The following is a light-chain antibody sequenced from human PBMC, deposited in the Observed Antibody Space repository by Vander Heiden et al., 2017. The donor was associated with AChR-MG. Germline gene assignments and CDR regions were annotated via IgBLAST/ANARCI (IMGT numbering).Light chain of an antibody. CDR1: SSDVCCYNY. CDR2: DVN. J-gene: IGLJ1*01. Sequence: QSALPPPASVSGSPGQSITISCTGTSSDVCCYNYVSWYQQHPGKATNLMMYDVNNRHSGVSNRFSGSKSGNTAARTIAGLQDEDEVDDYCSSYTSSSTSAYVFGTGTKVTVL. V-gene: IGLV2-14*03. CDR3: SSYTSSSTSAYV.